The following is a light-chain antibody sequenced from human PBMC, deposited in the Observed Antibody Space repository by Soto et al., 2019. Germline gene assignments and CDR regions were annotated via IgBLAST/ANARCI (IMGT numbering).Light chain of an antibody. V-gene: IGKV3-11*01. CDR3: QQRSNWPSVT. Sequence: EIVLTQSPAALSCSPGGGCTRSCSASQSVSSYLAWYQQKPGQAPRLLIYDASNRATGIPARFSGSGSGTDFTLTISSLEPEDFAVYYCQQRSNWPSVTFGQGTRLEIK. CDR2: DAS. J-gene: IGKJ5*01. CDR1: QSVSSY.